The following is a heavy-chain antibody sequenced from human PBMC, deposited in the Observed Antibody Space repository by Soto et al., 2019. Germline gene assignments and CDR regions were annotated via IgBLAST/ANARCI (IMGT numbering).Heavy chain of an antibody. CDR3: ARAISGYVT. D-gene: IGHD5-12*01. CDR1: GITYNTYA. J-gene: IGHJ4*02. CDR2: INAGNGDT. Sequence: QVQLVQSGAEMKKPGASVKLSCKASGITYNTYAIHWVRQAPGQGLEWMGWINAGNGDTRYSQNFQGRVTLTRDTSASTVYMDLDSLKFEDTGVYYCARAISGYVTWRQGTLVTVSS. V-gene: IGHV1-3*01.